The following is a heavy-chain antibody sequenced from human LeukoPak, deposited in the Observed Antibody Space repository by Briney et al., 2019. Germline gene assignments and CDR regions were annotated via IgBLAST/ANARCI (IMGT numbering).Heavy chain of an antibody. Sequence: GGSLRLSCAASGFNVSRNYMKWVRQAPGKGLEWVSVIYSGGSTYYADSVKGRFTISRDISKNTLYLQINSLRAEDTALYYCARGGWGTYDPGNLDFWGQGTLVTVSS. CDR2: IYSGGST. CDR3: ARGGWGTYDPGNLDF. CDR1: GFNVSRNY. D-gene: IGHD6-19*01. J-gene: IGHJ4*02. V-gene: IGHV3-53*01.